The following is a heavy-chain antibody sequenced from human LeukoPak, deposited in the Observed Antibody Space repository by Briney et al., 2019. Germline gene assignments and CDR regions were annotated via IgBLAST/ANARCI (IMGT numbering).Heavy chain of an antibody. V-gene: IGHV4-34*01. Sequence: SETLSLTCAVYGGSFSGYYWSWIRQPPGKGLEWIGEINHSGSTNYNPSLKSRVTISVDTSKNQFSLKLSSVTAADTAVYYCARGRQITRWFDPWGQGTLVTVSS. CDR1: GGSFSGYY. CDR3: ARGRQITRWFDP. J-gene: IGHJ5*02. CDR2: INHSGST.